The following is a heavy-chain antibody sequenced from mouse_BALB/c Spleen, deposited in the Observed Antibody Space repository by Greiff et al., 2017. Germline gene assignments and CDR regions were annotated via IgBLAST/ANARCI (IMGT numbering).Heavy chain of an antibody. Sequence: VQLKESGPGLVQPSQSLSITCTVSGFSLTSYGVHWVRQSPGKGLEWLGVIWSGGSTDYNAAFISRLSISKDNSKSQVFFKMNSLQANDTAIYYCARNPSDYGSSPWYFDVWGAGTTVTVSS. CDR3: ARNPSDYGSSPWYFDV. J-gene: IGHJ1*01. D-gene: IGHD1-1*01. CDR2: IWSGGST. V-gene: IGHV2-2*02. CDR1: GFSLTSYG.